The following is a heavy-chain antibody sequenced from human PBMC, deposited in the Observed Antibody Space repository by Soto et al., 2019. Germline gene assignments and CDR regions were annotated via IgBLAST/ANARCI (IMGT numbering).Heavy chain of an antibody. D-gene: IGHD2-2*01. J-gene: IGHJ4*02. Sequence: GGSLRLSCAASGFTFSDYYMSWIRQAPGKGLEWVSYTSSSGSTIYYADSVKGRFTISRDNAKNSLYLQINSLRAEDTAVYYCARGHAYQNLDYWGQGTLVTVSS. CDR2: TSSSGSTI. CDR3: ARGHAYQNLDY. V-gene: IGHV3-11*01. CDR1: GFTFSDYY.